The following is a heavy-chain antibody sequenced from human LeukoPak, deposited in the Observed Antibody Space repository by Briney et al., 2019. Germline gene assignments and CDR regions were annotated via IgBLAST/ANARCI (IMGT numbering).Heavy chain of an antibody. V-gene: IGHV4-59*01. CDR2: VYYTGST. Sequence: SETLSLTCTVSGGSINNYYWNWIRQPPGKAVEWIGYVYYTGSTNYNPSLKNRVTISVDTSKNQFSLKLSSVTAADTAVYYCARALATAATADRAFDIWGQGTMVTVSS. D-gene: IGHD6-13*01. CDR3: ARALATAATADRAFDI. CDR1: GGSINNYY. J-gene: IGHJ3*02.